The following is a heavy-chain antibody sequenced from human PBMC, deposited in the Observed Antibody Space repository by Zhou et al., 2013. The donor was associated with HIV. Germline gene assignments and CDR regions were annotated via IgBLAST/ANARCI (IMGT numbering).Heavy chain of an antibody. D-gene: IGHD4-17*01. CDR2: MYHSGST. V-gene: IGHV4-38-2*02. CDR3: ARSSTVTTPLDAFDI. Sequence: QVQLQESGPGLVKPSQTLSLTCTVSGASISTTYYDWSWIRQPPGKGLEWIESMYHSGSTYYNPSLKSRVTVSVDTSKNQFSLKLSSVTAADTAVYYCARSSTVTTPLDAFDIWGQGAMVTVSS. J-gene: IGHJ3*02. CDR1: GASISTTYYD.